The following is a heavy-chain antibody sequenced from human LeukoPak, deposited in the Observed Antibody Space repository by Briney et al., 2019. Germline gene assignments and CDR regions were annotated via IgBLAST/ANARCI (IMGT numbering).Heavy chain of an antibody. CDR2: IYSGGST. V-gene: IGHV3-53*01. Sequence: GGSLRLSCAASGFTVRNNYVSWVRQAPGKGLEGVSFIYSGGSTHYADSVKGRFTISRDNSKNTLYLQMNSLRAEDAAAYYCAKEDFWSGPDLLYLDYWGQGTLVTVSS. J-gene: IGHJ4*02. CDR1: GFTVRNNY. CDR3: AKEDFWSGPDLLYLDY. D-gene: IGHD3-3*01.